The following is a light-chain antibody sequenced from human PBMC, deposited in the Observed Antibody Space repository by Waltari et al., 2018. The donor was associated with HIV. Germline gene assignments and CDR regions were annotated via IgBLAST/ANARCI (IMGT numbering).Light chain of an antibody. Sequence: QSVLNQSPSASGTPGQRVIISCSGSSSNIGRNTVTCYQQFPGTAPKLLVYSYGQRPSGVPERFSGSKSATSASLAISGLRSEDEADYYCATWDDSLNAWVFGGGTKLTVL. CDR1: SSNIGRNT. CDR3: ATWDDSLNAWV. CDR2: SYG. J-gene: IGLJ3*02. V-gene: IGLV1-44*01.